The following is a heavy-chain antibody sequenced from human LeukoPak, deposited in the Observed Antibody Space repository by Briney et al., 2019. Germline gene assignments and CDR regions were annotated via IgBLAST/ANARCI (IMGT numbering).Heavy chain of an antibody. J-gene: IGHJ4*02. CDR3: AGQKDPRPIDY. CDR2: INPSSGGT. V-gene: IGHV1-2*02. CDR1: GYTFIAYY. Sequence: ASVTVSFRASGYTFIAYYMHWVRQAPGQGLGWMGWINPSSGGTNYAQQFQGRVTITRDTSISTAYMELSELRSDDTAVYYCAGQKDPRPIDYWGQGTLITVSS.